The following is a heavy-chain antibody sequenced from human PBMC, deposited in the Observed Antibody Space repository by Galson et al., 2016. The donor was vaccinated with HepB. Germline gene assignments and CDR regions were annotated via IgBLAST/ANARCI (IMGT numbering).Heavy chain of an antibody. V-gene: IGHV3-23*01. Sequence: SLRLSCAASGFTFTTYAMAWIRQAPGKGLEWVSSGGSGGSKYYGDSVKGRFTISRDNSKSTVYLQMNSLRIYDTAVYYCAKCRGSGNYAKYHFDYRGQGALVTVSS. CDR3: AKCRGSGNYAKYHFDY. CDR1: GFTFTTYA. CDR2: GGSGGSK. D-gene: IGHD3-10*01. J-gene: IGHJ4*02.